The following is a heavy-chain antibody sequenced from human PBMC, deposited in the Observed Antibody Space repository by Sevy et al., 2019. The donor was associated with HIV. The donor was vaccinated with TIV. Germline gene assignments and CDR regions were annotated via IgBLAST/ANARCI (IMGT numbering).Heavy chain of an antibody. CDR1: GFTFSSYE. V-gene: IGHV3-48*03. CDR2: ISSSGSTI. Sequence: GGSLRLSCAASGFTFSSYEMNWVRQAPGKGLEWVSYISSSGSTIYYADSVKGRFTISRDNAKNSLYLQMNSLRAEDTAVYYCARDSPKYCSSTSCQANFQHWGQGTLVTVSS. D-gene: IGHD2-2*01. CDR3: ARDSPKYCSSTSCQANFQH. J-gene: IGHJ1*01.